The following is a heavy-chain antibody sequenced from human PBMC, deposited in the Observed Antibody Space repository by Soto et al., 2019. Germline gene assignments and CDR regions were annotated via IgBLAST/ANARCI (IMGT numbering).Heavy chain of an antibody. Sequence: QVQLVQSGAEVKKPGSSVKVSCKASGGTFSSYAISWVRQAPGQGLEWMGGIIPIFGTANYAQKFQGRVTITADESTSTAYMELSSLRSEDTAVFYCARSVLVAAAMYNYYYGMDVWGQGTTVTVSS. D-gene: IGHD2-2*01. J-gene: IGHJ6*02. V-gene: IGHV1-69*12. CDR3: ARSVLVAAAMYNYYYGMDV. CDR2: IIPIFGTA. CDR1: GGTFSSYA.